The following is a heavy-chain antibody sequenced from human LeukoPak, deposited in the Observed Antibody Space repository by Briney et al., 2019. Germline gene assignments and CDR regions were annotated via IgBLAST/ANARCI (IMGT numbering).Heavy chain of an antibody. J-gene: IGHJ3*02. CDR1: GFTFSSYS. CDR2: ISSSSGTI. CDR3: ARSIAAFDI. V-gene: IGHV3-48*04. Sequence: GGSLRLSCAASGFTFSSYSMNWVRQAPGKGLEWVSYISSSSGTIYYADSVKGRFTISRDNAKNSLYLQMNSLRAEDTAVYYCARSIAAFDIWGQGTMVTVSS. D-gene: IGHD2-15*01.